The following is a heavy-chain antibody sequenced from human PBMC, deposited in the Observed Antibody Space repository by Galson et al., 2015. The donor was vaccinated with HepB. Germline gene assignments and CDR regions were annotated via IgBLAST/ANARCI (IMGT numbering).Heavy chain of an antibody. J-gene: IGHJ6*02. CDR3: AKGDYGDYAYYYYYGMDV. D-gene: IGHD4-17*01. CDR2: ISWNSGSK. V-gene: IGHV3-9*01. Sequence: SLRLSCAASGFTFDDYAMHWVRQAPGKGLEWVSGISWNSGSKGYADSVKGRFTISRDNAKNSLYLQMNSLRPEDTALYYCAKGDYGDYAYYYYYGMDVWGQGTTVTVPS. CDR1: GFTFDDYA.